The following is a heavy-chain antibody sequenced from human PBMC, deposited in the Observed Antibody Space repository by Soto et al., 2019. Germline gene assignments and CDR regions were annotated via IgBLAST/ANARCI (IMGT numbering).Heavy chain of an antibody. J-gene: IGHJ6*02. V-gene: IGHV1-18*01. CDR3: ARVCPSSGYYYVPTYYYYYGMDV. CDR2: ISAYNGNT. D-gene: IGHD3-22*01. CDR1: GYTFTSYG. Sequence: ASVKVSCKASGYTFTSYGISWVRQAPGQGLERMGWISAYNGNTNYAQKLQGRVTMTTDTSTSTAYIELRSLRSDDTAVYYCARVCPSSGYYYVPTYYYYYGMDVWGQGTTVTVSS.